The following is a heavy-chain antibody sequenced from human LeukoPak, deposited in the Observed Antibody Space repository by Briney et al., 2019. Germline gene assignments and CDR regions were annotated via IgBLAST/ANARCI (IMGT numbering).Heavy chain of an antibody. CDR3: ARHVYSSSWIYYYYYMDV. CDR2: MYYSGST. J-gene: IGHJ6*03. Sequence: SETLSLTCTVSGGSMSSSSYYWGWVRQPPGKGLEWIGSMYYSGSTYYNPSLKSRVTISVDTSKNQFSLKLSSVTAADTAVYFCARHVYSSSWIYYYYYMDVWGKGTTVTVSS. D-gene: IGHD6-13*01. V-gene: IGHV4-39*01. CDR1: GGSMSSSSYY.